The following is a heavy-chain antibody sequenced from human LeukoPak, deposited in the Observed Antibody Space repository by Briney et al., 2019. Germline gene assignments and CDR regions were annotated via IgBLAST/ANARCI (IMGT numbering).Heavy chain of an antibody. CDR3: AELGITMIGGV. D-gene: IGHD3-10*02. CDR2: IKQDESEK. CDR1: GFTFSRYW. V-gene: IGHV3-7*01. Sequence: GGSLRLSCAASGFTFSRYWMSWVRQAPGEGPDWVANIKQDESEKDYADSVRGRFTISRDNAKNSLYLQMNSLRAEDTAVYYCAELGITMIGGVWGKGTTVTISS. J-gene: IGHJ6*04.